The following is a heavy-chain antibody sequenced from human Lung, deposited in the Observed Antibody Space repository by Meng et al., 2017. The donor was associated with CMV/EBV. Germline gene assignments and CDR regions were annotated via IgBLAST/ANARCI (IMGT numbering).Heavy chain of an antibody. CDR2: IYSGGTT. Sequence: GESXKISCAASDFTVSSNYMSWVRQAPGKGLEWVSLIYSGGTTYYADSVKGRFTISRDNSKNTLYLQMNSLRAEDTAVYYCTRVFGSGSQRYGGYYGMDVWGQGTTVTV. J-gene: IGHJ6*02. V-gene: IGHV3-53*01. CDR3: TRVFGSGSQRYGGYYGMDV. CDR1: DFTVSSNY. D-gene: IGHD3-10*01.